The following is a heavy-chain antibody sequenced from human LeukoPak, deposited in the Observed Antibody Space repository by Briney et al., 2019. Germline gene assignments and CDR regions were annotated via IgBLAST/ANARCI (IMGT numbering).Heavy chain of an antibody. J-gene: IGHJ3*02. CDR3: ARWDYDILTGFENAFDI. CDR2: INHSGNT. Sequence: SETLSLTCAVYGGSFSGYNWRWIRQPPGKGLEWIGEINHSGNTKYNPSLKSRVTISVDTSKNQFSLKLSSVTAADTAVYYCARWDYDILTGFENAFDIWGQGTMVTVSS. CDR1: GGSFSGYN. D-gene: IGHD3-9*01. V-gene: IGHV4-34*01.